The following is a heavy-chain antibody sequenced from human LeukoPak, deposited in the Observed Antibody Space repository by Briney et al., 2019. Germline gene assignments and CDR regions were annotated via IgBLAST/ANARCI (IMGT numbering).Heavy chain of an antibody. CDR1: GFTFSSYA. J-gene: IGHJ6*02. D-gene: IGHD3-22*01. V-gene: IGHV3-23*01. Sequence: GGSLRPSCAASGFTFSSYAMSWVRQAPGKGLEWVSAISGSGGSTYYADSVKGRFTISRDNSKNTLYLQMNSLRAEDTAVYYCAKDYYYDSNGYYRAVDYYYGMDVWGQGTTVTVSS. CDR3: AKDYYYDSNGYYRAVDYYYGMDV. CDR2: ISGSGGST.